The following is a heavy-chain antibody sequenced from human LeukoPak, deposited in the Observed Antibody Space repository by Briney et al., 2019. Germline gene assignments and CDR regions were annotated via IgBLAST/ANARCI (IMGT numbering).Heavy chain of an antibody. Sequence: PSETLSLTCAVYGGSFSGYYWSWIRQPPGKGLEWIGEINHSGSTNYNPSLKSRVTISVDTPKNQFSLKLSSVTAADTAVYYCARVGAPDDYWGQGTLVTVSS. CDR3: ARVGAPDDY. CDR1: GGSFSGYY. CDR2: INHSGST. J-gene: IGHJ4*02. D-gene: IGHD1-26*01. V-gene: IGHV4-34*01.